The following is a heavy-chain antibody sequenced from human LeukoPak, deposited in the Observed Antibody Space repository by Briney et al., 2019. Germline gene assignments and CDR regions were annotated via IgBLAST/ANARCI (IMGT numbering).Heavy chain of an antibody. V-gene: IGHV3-21*01. Sequence: PGGSLRLSCAASGFTFSSYSMNSVPQAPGKGLEWVSSISSSNSYIYYADSVKGRFTISRDNAKNSLYLQMSSLRAEDTAVYYCARETMVCALTSFDYWGQGTLVTVSS. CDR1: GFTFSSYS. CDR3: ARETMVCALTSFDY. J-gene: IGHJ4*02. CDR2: ISSSNSYI. D-gene: IGHD2-8*01.